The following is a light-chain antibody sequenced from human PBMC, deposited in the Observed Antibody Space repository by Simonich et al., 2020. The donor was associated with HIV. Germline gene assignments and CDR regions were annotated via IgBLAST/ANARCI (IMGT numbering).Light chain of an antibody. CDR1: RNILSNSHNKNY. CDR2: WAS. J-gene: IGKJ1*01. CDR3: QQYYSTPWT. Sequence: DIVMTQSPDSLAVSLGERATINCKSTRNILSNSHNKNYLAWYQQKPEQPPKLLIYWASTRESGVPDRFSGSGSGTDFTLTISSLQAEDVAVYYCQQYYSTPWTFGQGTKVEIK. V-gene: IGKV4-1*01.